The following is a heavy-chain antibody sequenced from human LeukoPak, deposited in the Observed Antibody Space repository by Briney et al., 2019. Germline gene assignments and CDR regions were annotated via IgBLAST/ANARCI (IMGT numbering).Heavy chain of an antibody. CDR2: ISGSGGST. CDR3: ARETRDAFDI. Sequence: GGSLGLSCAASGFPFSGYAMSWVRQVPGKGLEWVSAISGSGGSTYYADSVKGRFTISRDNSKNTLYLQMNSLRAEDTAVYYCARETRDAFDIWGQGTMVTVSS. CDR1: GFPFSGYA. J-gene: IGHJ3*02. V-gene: IGHV3-23*01.